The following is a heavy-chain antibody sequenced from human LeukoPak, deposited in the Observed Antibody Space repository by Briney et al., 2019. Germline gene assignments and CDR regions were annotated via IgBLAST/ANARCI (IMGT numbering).Heavy chain of an antibody. CDR1: GGPFSGYY. D-gene: IGHD2-2*01. J-gene: IGHJ4*02. Sequence: SETLSLTCAVYGGPFSGYYWSWIRQPPGKGLEWIGEINHSGSTNYNPSLKSRVTISVDTSKNQFSLKLSSVTAADTAVYYCARGGSCSSTSCYGLGYEYWGQGTLVTVSS. CDR2: INHSGST. CDR3: ARGGSCSSTSCYGLGYEY. V-gene: IGHV4-34*01.